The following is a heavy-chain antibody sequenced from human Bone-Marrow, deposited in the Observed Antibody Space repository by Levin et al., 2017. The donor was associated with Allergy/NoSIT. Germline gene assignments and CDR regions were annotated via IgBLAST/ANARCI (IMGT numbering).Heavy chain of an antibody. CDR3: ARAFPDIVVVPAAMSPPFDY. V-gene: IGHV3-7*04. CDR2: IKQDGSEK. Sequence: GESLKISCAASGFTFSSYWMSWVRQAPGKGLEWVANIKQDGSEKYYVDSVKGRFTISRDNAKNSLYLQMNSLRAEDTAVYYCARAFPDIVVVPAAMSPPFDYWGQGTLVTVSS. J-gene: IGHJ4*02. CDR1: GFTFSSYW. D-gene: IGHD2-2*01.